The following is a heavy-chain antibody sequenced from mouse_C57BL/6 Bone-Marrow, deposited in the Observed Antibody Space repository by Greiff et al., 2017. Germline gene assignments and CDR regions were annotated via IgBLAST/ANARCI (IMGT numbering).Heavy chain of an antibody. D-gene: IGHD1-1*01. CDR2: IDPENGDT. CDR1: GFNIKDDY. J-gene: IGHJ3*01. V-gene: IGHV14-4*01. Sequence: EVKLVESGAELVRPGSSVKLSCTASGFNIKDDYMHWVKQRPEQGLEWIGWIDPENGDTEYASKFQGKATITADTSSNTAYLQLSSLTSEDTAVYYGTTNYYGSLAWFAYWGQGTLVTVSA. CDR3: TTNYYGSLAWFAY.